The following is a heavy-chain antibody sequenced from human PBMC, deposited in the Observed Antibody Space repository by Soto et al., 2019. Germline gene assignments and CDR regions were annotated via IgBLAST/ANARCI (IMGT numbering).Heavy chain of an antibody. Sequence: GTLRRTCSASGFTSSSYAMSWVRQAPGKGLEWVSGISGSDGNTNYADSVRGRFTISRDNSKNTLNLQMNTLRVEDTAVYYCEAGIAAAGASGGLDIWGQGTMVTV. CDR2: ISGSDGNT. CDR1: GFTSSSYA. V-gene: IGHV3-23*01. CDR3: EAGIAAAGASGGLDI. J-gene: IGHJ3*02. D-gene: IGHD6-25*01.